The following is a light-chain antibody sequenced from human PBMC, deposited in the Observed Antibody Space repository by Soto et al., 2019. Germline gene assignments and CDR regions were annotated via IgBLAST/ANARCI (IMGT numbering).Light chain of an antibody. CDR1: SSDVGGHNY. J-gene: IGLJ1*01. V-gene: IGLV2-14*01. Sequence: QTASVSGSPGQSITISCTGTSSDVGGHNYVSWYQHHADKAPKLMIYEVSNRPSGVSNRFSGSKSGNTASLTIYGLQAEDEADYYCSSFSSSSTLYVFGTGTKVTVL. CDR2: EVS. CDR3: SSFSSSSTLYV.